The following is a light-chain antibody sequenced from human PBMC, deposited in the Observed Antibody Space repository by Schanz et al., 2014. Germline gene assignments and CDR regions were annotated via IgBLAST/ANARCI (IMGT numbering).Light chain of an antibody. CDR2: GAS. CDR1: QSVSSN. CDR3: QQCGSSPCT. Sequence: EIVLTQSPVTLSVSPGERATLSCRASQSVSSNLAWYQHKPGQAPRLLIYGASSRATGIPDRFSGSGSVTDFTLTISRLEPEDFAVYFCQQCGSSPCTFGQGTKLEIK. J-gene: IGKJ2*02. V-gene: IGKV3-20*01.